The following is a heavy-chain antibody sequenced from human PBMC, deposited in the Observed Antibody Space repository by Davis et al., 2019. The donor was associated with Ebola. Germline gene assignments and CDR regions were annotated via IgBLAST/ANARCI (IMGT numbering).Heavy chain of an antibody. CDR1: GFTFSSYA. V-gene: IGHV3-23*01. CDR2: ISGSGGST. CDR3: ARVGLRFLEWLSFDY. Sequence: GESLKISCAASGFTFSSYAMSWVRQAPGKGLEWVSAISGSGGSTYYADSVKGRFTISRDNSKNTLYLQMNSLRAEDTAVYYCARVGLRFLEWLSFDYWGQGTLVTVSS. D-gene: IGHD3-3*01. J-gene: IGHJ4*02.